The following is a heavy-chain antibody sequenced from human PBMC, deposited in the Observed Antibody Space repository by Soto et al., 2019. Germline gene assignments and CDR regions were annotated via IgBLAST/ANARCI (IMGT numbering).Heavy chain of an antibody. V-gene: IGHV1-46*01. CDR1: GYTFTSYY. CDR3: ARDPNYYDSSGYPPPEPSFDY. Sequence: GASVKVSCKASGYTFTSYYMHWVRQAPGQGLEWMGIINPSGGSTSYAQKFQGRVTMTRDTSTSTVYMELSSLRSEDTAVYYCARDPNYYDSSGYPPPEPSFDYWGQGTLVTVSS. D-gene: IGHD3-22*01. CDR2: INPSGGST. J-gene: IGHJ4*02.